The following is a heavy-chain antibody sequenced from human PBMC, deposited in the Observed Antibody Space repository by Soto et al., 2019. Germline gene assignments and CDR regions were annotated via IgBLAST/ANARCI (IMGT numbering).Heavy chain of an antibody. V-gene: IGHV4-59*08. J-gene: IGHJ3*01. CDR1: GDSISNYY. D-gene: IGHD5-12*01. CDR3: AKHLSAWLRMEAFDV. CDR2: AYYGGNT. Sequence: QVQLQESGPGLVKHSETLSLTCTVSGDSISNYYWSWIRQPPGKGLEWIGYAYYGGNTNYNPSLKSRVSPSVDTAKRQFALKLKSVTVADTAVYYCAKHLSAWLRMEAFDVWGPGTIVNVSS.